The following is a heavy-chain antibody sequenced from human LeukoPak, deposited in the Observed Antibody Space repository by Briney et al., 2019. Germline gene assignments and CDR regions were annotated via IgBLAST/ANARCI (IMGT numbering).Heavy chain of an antibody. D-gene: IGHD6-19*01. CDR1: GFTFSSYA. Sequence: GGSLRLSCSASGFTFSSYAMHWVRQAPGKGMEYVSAISSNGGSTYYADSVKGRFTISRDNSKNTLYLQMSSLRAEDTAVYYCVKDLYSSGWNFDYWGQGTLVTVSS. CDR2: ISSNGGST. V-gene: IGHV3-64D*06. CDR3: VKDLYSSGWNFDY. J-gene: IGHJ4*02.